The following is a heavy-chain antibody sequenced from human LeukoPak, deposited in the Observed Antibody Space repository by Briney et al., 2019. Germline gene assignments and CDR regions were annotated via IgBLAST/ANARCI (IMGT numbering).Heavy chain of an antibody. CDR2: INAGNGNT. Sequence: GASVKVSCKASGYTFTSYAMHWVRQAPGQRLEWMGWINAGNGNTKYSQKFQGRVTITRDTSASTAYMELSSLRSEDTAVYYCARASHDFWSGPADYWGQGTLVTVSS. CDR1: GYTFTSYA. V-gene: IGHV1-3*01. D-gene: IGHD3-3*01. CDR3: ARASHDFWSGPADY. J-gene: IGHJ4*02.